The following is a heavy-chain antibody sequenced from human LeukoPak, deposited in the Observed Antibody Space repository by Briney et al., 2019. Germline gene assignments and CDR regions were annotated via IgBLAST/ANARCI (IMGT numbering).Heavy chain of an antibody. Sequence: ASGNLSCKASGYTFTSYNLHWVRHAPGQGLEWMGIINLSGGSTSYAQKFQGRVAMTRDMSTSTVYMELSSLRSEDTAVYYCARDLIVRYCSGGSCYSAVEYYFDYWGQGTLVTVSS. CDR3: ARDLIVRYCSGGSCYSAVEYYFDY. V-gene: IGHV1-46*01. CDR2: INLSGGST. CDR1: GYTFTSYN. D-gene: IGHD2-15*01. J-gene: IGHJ4*02.